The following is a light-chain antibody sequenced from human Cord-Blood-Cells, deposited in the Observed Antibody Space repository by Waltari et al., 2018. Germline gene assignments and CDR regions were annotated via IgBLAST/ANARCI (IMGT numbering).Light chain of an antibody. J-gene: IGLJ3*02. V-gene: IGLV2-14*01. CDR1: SSDVGEYNY. CDR2: DVS. CDR3: SSDTGSSTGV. Sequence: QYALTQPASVSGPSGQSITISRTGTSSDVGEYNYVSWYQQHPGKDPKLMSYDVSNRASVVSNRFSGSKSGNTASLTISGVQTEDEADYYCSSDTGSSTGVFGGGTKLTVL.